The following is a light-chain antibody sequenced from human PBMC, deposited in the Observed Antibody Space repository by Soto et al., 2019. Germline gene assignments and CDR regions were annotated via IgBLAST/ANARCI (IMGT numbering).Light chain of an antibody. J-gene: IGKJ2*01. CDR2: DAS. CDR1: QGISSY. Sequence: VIWMTQSPSLLSASTGDRVTISCRMSQGISSYLAWYQQKPGKAPELLIYDASSLLIGVPSRFSGGGSGTYFTLTISSLQPEDIATYYCQQFENVPFTFGQGTKLE. V-gene: IGKV1D-8*03. CDR3: QQFENVPFT.